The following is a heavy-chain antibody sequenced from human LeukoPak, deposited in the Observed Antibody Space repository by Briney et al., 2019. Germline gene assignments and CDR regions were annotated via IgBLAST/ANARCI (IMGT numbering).Heavy chain of an antibody. D-gene: IGHD1-7*01. Sequence: GGSLRLSCAASGFTFSDYYMSWIRQAPGKGLEWVSYISSSGSTIYYADSVKGRFTISRDNAKNSLYLQMNSLRAEDTAAYYCMRGATDTTRWFDPWGQGTLVTVSS. CDR2: ISSSGSTI. CDR3: MRGATDTTRWFDP. J-gene: IGHJ5*02. CDR1: GFTFSDYY. V-gene: IGHV3-11*04.